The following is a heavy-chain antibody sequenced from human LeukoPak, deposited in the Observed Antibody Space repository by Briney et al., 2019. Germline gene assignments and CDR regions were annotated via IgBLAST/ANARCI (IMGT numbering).Heavy chain of an antibody. D-gene: IGHD3-10*01. J-gene: IGHJ5*02. Sequence: SGTLSLTCTVSGGSISSYYGTWIRQPPGKGLEWIGYLDYSGSTNYNPSLKSRVTISVDTSKNKFSLKLSSVTAADTAVYYCARDSGTTGEVKFDPWGQGTLVTVSS. CDR3: ARDSGTTGEVKFDP. CDR2: LDYSGST. V-gene: IGHV4-59*12. CDR1: GGSISSYY.